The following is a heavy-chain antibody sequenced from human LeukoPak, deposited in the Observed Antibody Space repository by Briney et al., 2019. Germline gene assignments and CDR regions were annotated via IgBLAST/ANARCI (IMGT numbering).Heavy chain of an antibody. V-gene: IGHV3-7*01. CDR1: GFTFSSNW. Sequence: GGSLRLSCAASGFTFSSNWMTWVRQAPGKGLEWVANIKQDGSEKYYVDSVKGRFTISRDDAKKSLYLQMNSLRAEDTAMYYCARDEYLWSGYYPNQAFDYWGQGTLVTVSS. CDR3: ARDEYLWSGYYPNQAFDY. J-gene: IGHJ4*02. D-gene: IGHD3-3*01. CDR2: IKQDGSEK.